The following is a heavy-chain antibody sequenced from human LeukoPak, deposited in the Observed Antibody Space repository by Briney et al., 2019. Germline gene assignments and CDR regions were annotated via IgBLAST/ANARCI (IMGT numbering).Heavy chain of an antibody. CDR2: IYYSGST. J-gene: IGHJ5*02. D-gene: IGHD5-18*01. V-gene: IGHV4-59*01. CDR1: GGSISSYY. CDR3: ARRGYSYIT. Sequence: PSETLSLTCTVSGGSISSYYWSWVRQPPGKGLEWIGYIYYSGSTNYNPPLKSRVTISVDTSKNQFSLKLSSVTAADTAVYYCARRGYSYITWGQGTLVTVSS.